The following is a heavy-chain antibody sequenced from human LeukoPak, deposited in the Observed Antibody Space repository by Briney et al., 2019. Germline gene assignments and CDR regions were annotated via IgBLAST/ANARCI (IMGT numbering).Heavy chain of an antibody. D-gene: IGHD3-3*01. CDR2: LNRDGSTT. CDR1: GFTFSSYW. V-gene: IGHV3-74*01. Sequence: GGSLRLSCAASGFTFSSYWMHWVRQAPGKGLVWVSRLNRDGSTTNYADSVKGRFTISRDNSKNTVYLQMNSLTAEDTAVYYCARESSGGFDNWAQGTLVTVSS. J-gene: IGHJ4*02. CDR3: ARESSGGFDN.